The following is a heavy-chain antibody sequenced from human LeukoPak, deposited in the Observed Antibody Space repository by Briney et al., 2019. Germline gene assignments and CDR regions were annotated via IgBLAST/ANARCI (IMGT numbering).Heavy chain of an antibody. Sequence: SGTLSLTCTVSGGSISSGGYYWSWIRQHPGKGLEWIGYIYYSGSTYYNPSLKSRVTISVDTSKNQFSLKLSSVTAADTAVYYCARQGTFGEPDYWGQGTLVTVSS. D-gene: IGHD3-10*01. CDR2: IYYSGST. J-gene: IGHJ4*02. V-gene: IGHV4-31*03. CDR1: GGSISSGGYY. CDR3: ARQGTFGEPDY.